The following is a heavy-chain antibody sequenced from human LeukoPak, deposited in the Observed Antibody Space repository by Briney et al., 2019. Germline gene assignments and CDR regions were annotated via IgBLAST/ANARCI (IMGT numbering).Heavy chain of an antibody. CDR1: GRSISSYY. CDR3: ARDLVWGFAREQQLSVPYI. V-gene: IGHV4-4*07. Sequence: SETLSLTYTVSGRSISSYYGSWIRQPAGKGLEGIGRIYTSGSTNYNPSLKSRVTMSVDTSRNQFSLKLTSVTAADTAVCYCARDLVWGFAREQQLSVPYIWGQGTMVTVSS. J-gene: IGHJ3*02. CDR2: IYTSGST. D-gene: IGHD3-16*01.